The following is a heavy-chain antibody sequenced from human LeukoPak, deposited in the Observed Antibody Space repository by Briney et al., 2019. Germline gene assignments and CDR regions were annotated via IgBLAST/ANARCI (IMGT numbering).Heavy chain of an antibody. J-gene: IGHJ5*02. CDR2: ISSSGSTI. V-gene: IGHV3-11*01. D-gene: IGHD6-19*01. CDR3: ARPTPYSSGWNENWFDP. CDR1: GFTFSGYY. Sequence: PGGSLRLSCAASGFTFSGYYMSWIRKAPAQGLEWVSYISSSGSTIYYADSVKGRFTITRDNPKTSLYLQMNSLEAEDTAVYYCARPTPYSSGWNENWFDPWGQGTLVTVSS.